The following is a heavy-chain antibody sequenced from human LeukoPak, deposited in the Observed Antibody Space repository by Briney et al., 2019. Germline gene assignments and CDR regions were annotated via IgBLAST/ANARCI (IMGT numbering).Heavy chain of an antibody. CDR3: ARGVLAVAGTCYY. D-gene: IGHD6-19*01. J-gene: IGHJ4*02. CDR2: IRYDGSNK. V-gene: IGHV3-30*02. CDR1: GFTFSSYG. Sequence: GGSLRLSCAASGFTFSSYGMHWVRQAPGKGLEWVAFIRYDGSNKYYADSVKGRFTISRDNSKNTLYLQMNSLRAEDTAVYYCARGVLAVAGTCYYWGQGTLVTVSS.